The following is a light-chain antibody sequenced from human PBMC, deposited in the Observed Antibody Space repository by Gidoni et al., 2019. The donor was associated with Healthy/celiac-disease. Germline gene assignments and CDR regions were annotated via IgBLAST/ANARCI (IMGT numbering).Light chain of an antibody. CDR2: DAS. J-gene: IGKJ5*01. V-gene: IGKV1-33*01. CDR3: QQYDNLSDIT. Sequence: DIQMTQSPSSLSASVGDRVTITCQASQDISNYLNWYQQKTGKAPKLLIYDASNLETGVPSRFSGSGSGTDFTFSISSLQPEDIATYYCQQYDNLSDITFGQGTRLEIK. CDR1: QDISNY.